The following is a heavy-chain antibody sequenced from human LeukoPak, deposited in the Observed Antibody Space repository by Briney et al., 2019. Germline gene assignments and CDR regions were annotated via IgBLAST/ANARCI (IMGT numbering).Heavy chain of an antibody. CDR3: ARDQAISPTVTTDGMDV. CDR1: GYTFTSYY. Sequence: ASVKVSCKASGYTFTSYYMHWVRQAPGQGLGWMGIINPSGGSTSYAQKFQGRVTMTRDTSTSTVYMELSSLRSEDTAVYYCARDQAISPTVTTDGMDVWGQGTTVTVSS. CDR2: INPSGGST. D-gene: IGHD4-17*01. J-gene: IGHJ6*02. V-gene: IGHV1-46*01.